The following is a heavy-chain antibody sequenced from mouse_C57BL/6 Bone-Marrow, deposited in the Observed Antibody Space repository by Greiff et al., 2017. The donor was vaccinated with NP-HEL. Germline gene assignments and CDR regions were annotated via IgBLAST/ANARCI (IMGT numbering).Heavy chain of an antibody. CDR2: ISSGGSYT. D-gene: IGHD2-4*01. CDR3: AMPYDYDVAWFAY. Sequence: EVKLVESGGDLVKPGGSLKLSCAASGFTFSSYGMSWVRQTPDKRLEWVATISSGGSYTYYPDSVKGRFTLSRYNAKNTLYLHKSSLKAEDTAMYYCAMPYDYDVAWFAYWGQGTLVTVSA. CDR1: GFTFSSYG. J-gene: IGHJ3*01. V-gene: IGHV5-6*01.